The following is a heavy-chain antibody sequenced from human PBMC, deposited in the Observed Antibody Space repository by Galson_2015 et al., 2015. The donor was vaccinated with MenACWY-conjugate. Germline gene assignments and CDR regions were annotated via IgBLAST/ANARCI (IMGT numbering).Heavy chain of an antibody. CDR1: GFTFSSYW. Sequence: SLRLSCAAAGFTFSSYWMSWVRQAPGKGLEWVASIKKDGSEEYYAGSVKGRFTISRDNARSSLHLQLNSLRAEDTAVYYCATLNYFAMDVWGQGTPVTVSS. CDR3: ATLNYFAMDV. CDR2: IKKDGSEE. V-gene: IGHV3-7*03. J-gene: IGHJ6*02.